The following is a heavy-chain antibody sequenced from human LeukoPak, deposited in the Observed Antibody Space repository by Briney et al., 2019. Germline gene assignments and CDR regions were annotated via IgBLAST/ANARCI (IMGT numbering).Heavy chain of an antibody. CDR2: FDPEDGET. D-gene: IGHD1-26*01. J-gene: IGHJ4*02. CDR3: ATLPPYSGRHWGLDY. CDR1: GYTLTELS. Sequence: ASVKVSCKVSGYTLTELSMHWVRQAPGKGLEWMGGFDPEDGETIYAQKFQGRVTMTEDTSTDTAYMELSSLRSEDTAVYYCATLPPYSGRHWGLDYWGQGTLVTVSS. V-gene: IGHV1-24*01.